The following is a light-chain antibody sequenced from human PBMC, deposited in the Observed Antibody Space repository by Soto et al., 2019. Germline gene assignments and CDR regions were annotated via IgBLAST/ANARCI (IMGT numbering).Light chain of an antibody. V-gene: IGKV1-5*02. CDR2: DAS. CDR3: QQYSVYWT. J-gene: IGKJ1*01. Sequence: DIQMTQSPSSLSASVGDRVTIICRASQSVSTRLSWYQQKPGKAPKVLIYDASSWAGGVPSRFTGSGSGTEFTLTINSLQPDDFATYYCQQYSVYWTFGQGTTGDIK. CDR1: QSVSTR.